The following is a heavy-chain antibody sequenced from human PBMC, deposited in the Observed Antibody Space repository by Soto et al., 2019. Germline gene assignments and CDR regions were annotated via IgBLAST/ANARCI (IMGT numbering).Heavy chain of an antibody. Sequence: QVQLQESGPGLVKPSETLSLTCTVSGDSVNSYYWNWIRQPPGKGLEWIGYIHYSGNTNYNPSLKSRVTISVDTSKIQFSLNLSSVTAADTAVYYCARGWTTTVHYWGQGTLVTVSS. CDR2: IHYSGNT. CDR3: ARGWTTTVHY. D-gene: IGHD4-17*01. V-gene: IGHV4-59*08. CDR1: GDSVNSYY. J-gene: IGHJ4*02.